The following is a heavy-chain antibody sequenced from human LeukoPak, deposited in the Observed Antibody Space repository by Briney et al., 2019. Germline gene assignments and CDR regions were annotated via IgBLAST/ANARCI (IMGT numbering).Heavy chain of an antibody. D-gene: IGHD4-17*01. J-gene: IGHJ4*01. V-gene: IGHV4-34*01. Sequence: SETLSLTCAVYGGSFSGYYWSWIRQPPGKGLEWIGEINHSGSTNYNPSLTSRVTISVDTSKNQFSLKLSSVTAADTAVYYCARVWGSFYGDYYFHYWGQGTLVTVSS. CDR1: GGSFSGYY. CDR3: ARVWGSFYGDYYFHY. CDR2: INHSGST.